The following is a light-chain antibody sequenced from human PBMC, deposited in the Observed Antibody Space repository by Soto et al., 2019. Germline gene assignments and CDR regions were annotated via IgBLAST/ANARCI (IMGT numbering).Light chain of an antibody. CDR2: DVS. V-gene: IGLV2-14*03. CDR1: XSXICVSNY. Sequence: QAVVTQPASVSGSPGQSITIXXXXXXSXICVSNYVSWYQQHPGKAPKLVIYDVSNRPSGVSNRFSGSKSANTASLTISGPQAEDEADYYCSSFRSSSTSYVFGTGTKVTVL. CDR3: SSFRSSSTSYV. J-gene: IGLJ1*01.